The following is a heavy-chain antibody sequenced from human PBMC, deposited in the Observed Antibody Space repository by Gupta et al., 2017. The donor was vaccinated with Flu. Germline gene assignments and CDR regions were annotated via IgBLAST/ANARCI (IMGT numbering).Heavy chain of an antibody. V-gene: IGHV3-30*18. D-gene: IGHD2-15*01. CDR3: SKDGPWTVSFPYYCYYMDV. Sequence: QMQLVESGGGVVQFGRALRRSFAASGLTFSSYGMHWVRQAPGKGLEWVADIASDERHKDSTDTLAGRCTISRDNSKNTVSLDMDILRVEDTAMYYCSKDGPWTVSFPYYCYYMDVWGKGTTVTVSS. CDR1: GLTFSSYG. J-gene: IGHJ6*03. CDR2: IASDERHK.